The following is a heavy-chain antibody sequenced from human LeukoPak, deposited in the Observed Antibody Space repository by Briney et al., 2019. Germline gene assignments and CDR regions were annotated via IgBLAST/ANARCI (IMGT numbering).Heavy chain of an antibody. CDR3: ARGRVSSSTWHSTYYYYFYMDV. D-gene: IGHD4-11*01. V-gene: IGHV4-59*01. CDR1: GGSFSGYY. Sequence: SKTLSLTCAVYGGSFSGYYWSWIRQPPGKGLEWIGYIDHTGTTNYNPSLNSRVTISRDTSKNHFSLQLSSVTAADTAVYFCARGRVSSSTWHSTYYYYFYMDVWGKGTTVTVSS. CDR2: IDHTGTT. J-gene: IGHJ6*03.